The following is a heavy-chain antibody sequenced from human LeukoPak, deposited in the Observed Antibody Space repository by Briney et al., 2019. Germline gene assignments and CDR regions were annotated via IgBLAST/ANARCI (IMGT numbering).Heavy chain of an antibody. CDR1: GFTFDDYA. V-gene: IGHV3-9*01. CDR3: ASGTTAAFDI. J-gene: IGHJ3*02. D-gene: IGHD1-7*01. Sequence: GGSLRLSCAASGFTFDDYAMHWVRQAPGKGLEWVSGISWNSGSIGYADPVKGRFTISGDNAKNSLYLQMNSLRAEDTALYYCASGTTAAFDIWGQGTMVTVSS. CDR2: ISWNSGSI.